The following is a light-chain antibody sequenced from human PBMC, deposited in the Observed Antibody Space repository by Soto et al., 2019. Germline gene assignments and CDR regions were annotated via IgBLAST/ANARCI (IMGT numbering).Light chain of an antibody. J-gene: IGKJ1*01. Sequence: EIVLTQSPGTLSLSPGERATFSCRASQSLSSTYLAWYQQKPGQAPRLLIYGASNRATGIPDRFSGSGSGTDFTLTINRLEPEDFAVYYCQQYGSSPLTFGQGTKVEIK. CDR2: GAS. V-gene: IGKV3-20*01. CDR3: QQYGSSPLT. CDR1: QSLSSTY.